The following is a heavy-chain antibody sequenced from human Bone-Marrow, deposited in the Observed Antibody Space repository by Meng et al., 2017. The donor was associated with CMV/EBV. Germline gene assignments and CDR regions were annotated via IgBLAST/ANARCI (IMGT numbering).Heavy chain of an antibody. J-gene: IGHJ3*02. Sequence: KVSCKGSGYSFPIYWIAWVRQMPGKGLEWMGNIYPGDSDTRYSPSFEGQVTMSADKSSGTADLQWSSLKASDTAIYFCARRNPLSGDAFDIWGQGTGVTVSS. CDR2: IYPGDSDT. CDR3: ARRNPLSGDAFDI. D-gene: IGHD1-26*01. CDR1: GYSFPIYW. V-gene: IGHV5-51*01.